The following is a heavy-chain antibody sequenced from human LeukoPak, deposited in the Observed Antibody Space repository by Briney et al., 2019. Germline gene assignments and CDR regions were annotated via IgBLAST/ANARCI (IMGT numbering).Heavy chain of an antibody. CDR3: ATTKRGYSYGSGRYYYYGMDV. D-gene: IGHD5-18*01. Sequence: SVKVSCKASGGTFSSYAISWVRQAPGQGLEWMGRIIPILGIANYAQKFQGRVTITADKSTSTAYMELSSLRSEDTAMYYCATTKRGYSYGSGRYYYYGMDVWGQGTTVTVSS. V-gene: IGHV1-69*04. J-gene: IGHJ6*02. CDR2: IIPILGIA. CDR1: GGTFSSYA.